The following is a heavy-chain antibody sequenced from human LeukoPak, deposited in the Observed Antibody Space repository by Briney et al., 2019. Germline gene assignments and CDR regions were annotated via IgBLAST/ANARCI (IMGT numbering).Heavy chain of an antibody. CDR2: VSGSDDRT. V-gene: IGHV3-23*01. CDR3: ATPTIIAAANV. D-gene: IGHD6-13*01. J-gene: IGHJ6*02. CDR1: GFTFSSYA. Sequence: LTGGSLRLSCAASGFTFSSYAMSWVRQAPGKGLEWVSAVSGSDDRTYYADSVKGRFTISRDYSKNTLYLQMNSLRAEDTAVYYCATPTIIAAANVWGQGTTVTVSS.